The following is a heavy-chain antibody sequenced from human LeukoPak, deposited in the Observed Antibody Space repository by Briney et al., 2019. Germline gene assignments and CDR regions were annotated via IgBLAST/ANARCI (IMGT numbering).Heavy chain of an antibody. CDR3: ARQPDDFSGWNNGQDFFDY. J-gene: IGHJ4*02. CDR2: ISGRGSST. D-gene: IGHD6-19*01. Sequence: GGSLRLSCAASGFTFSSYVMSWVRQAPGKGLEWVSGISGRGSSTYYADSVEGRFTISRDNSKNTLYLQMNSLRAEDTAVYYCARQPDDFSGWNNGQDFFDYWGQGTLVTVSS. V-gene: IGHV3-23*01. CDR1: GFTFSSYV.